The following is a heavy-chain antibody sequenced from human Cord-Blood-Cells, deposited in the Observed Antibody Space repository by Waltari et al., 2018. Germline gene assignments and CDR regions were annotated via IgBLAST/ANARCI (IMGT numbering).Heavy chain of an antibody. V-gene: IGHV3-7*01. Sequence: VQLVESGGGLVQPGGSLRLSCAAPGFTFSSYLISWVRQAPGKGLGWVANIKQDGSEKYYVDSVKGRFTISRDNAKNSLYLQMNSLRAEDTAVYYCARDGIAARRRGFDYWGQGTLVTVSS. J-gene: IGHJ4*02. CDR1: GFTFSSYL. D-gene: IGHD6-6*01. CDR2: IKQDGSEK. CDR3: ARDGIAARRRGFDY.